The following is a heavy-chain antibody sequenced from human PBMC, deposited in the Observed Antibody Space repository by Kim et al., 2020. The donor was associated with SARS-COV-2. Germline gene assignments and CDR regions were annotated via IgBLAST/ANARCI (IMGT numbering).Heavy chain of an antibody. CDR3: AKGDPYSDIATGYYM. J-gene: IGHJ6*03. V-gene: IGHV3-23*01. Sequence: GGSLRLSCAASGFTADRYFMTWVRQAPGKGLEWVSGISDSYNGDSTYYADSVKGRFTISRDKSKNTVFLQMNSLRAEDTAVYYCAKGDPYSDIATGYYM. CDR1: GFTADRYF. D-gene: IGHD3-9*01. CDR2: ISDSYNGDST.